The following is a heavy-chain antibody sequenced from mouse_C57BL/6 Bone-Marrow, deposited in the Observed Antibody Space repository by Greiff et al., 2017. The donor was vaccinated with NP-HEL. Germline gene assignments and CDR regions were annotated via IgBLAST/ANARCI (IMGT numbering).Heavy chain of an antibody. CDR1: GYTFTGYW. CDR2: ILPGSGST. D-gene: IGHD1-1*01. V-gene: IGHV1-9*01. CDR3: ASPLYYGSSYWYFDV. Sequence: VQRVESGAELMKPGASVKLSCKATGYTFTGYWIEWVKQRPGHGLEWIGEILPGSGSTNYNEKFKGKATFTADTSSNTTYMQLSSLTTEDSAIYYCASPLYYGSSYWYFDVWGTGTTVTVTS. J-gene: IGHJ1*03.